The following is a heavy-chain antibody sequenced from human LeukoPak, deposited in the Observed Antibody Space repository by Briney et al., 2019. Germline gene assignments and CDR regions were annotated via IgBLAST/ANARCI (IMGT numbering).Heavy chain of an antibody. J-gene: IGHJ4*02. CDR3: TTDGDYGDFDY. CDR2: IKSKTDGGTT. CDR1: GFTFSNAW. V-gene: IGHV3-15*01. Sequence: GGSLRLSCAASGFTFSNAWMSWVRQAAGKGGEGVGRIKSKTDGGTTDYAAPVKGRFTISRDDSKNTLYLQMNSLKTEDTAVYYCTTDGDYGDFDYWGQGTLITVSS. D-gene: IGHD4-17*01.